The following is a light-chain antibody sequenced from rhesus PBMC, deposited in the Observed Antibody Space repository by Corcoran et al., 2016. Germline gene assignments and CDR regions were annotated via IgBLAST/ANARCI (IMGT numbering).Light chain of an antibody. J-gene: IGKJ2*01. Sequence: ETVMTQSPATLSLSPGQRATLSCRASQSVGSTLAWYQPNPGQPPSPLIYYSSSRATGIPDRFSGSGSGTEFTRTISRLEPEDVGVYDCQRYNDWPYSFGQGTKVEIK. CDR3: QRYNDWPYS. CDR1: QSVGST. CDR2: YSS. V-gene: IGKV3-35*02.